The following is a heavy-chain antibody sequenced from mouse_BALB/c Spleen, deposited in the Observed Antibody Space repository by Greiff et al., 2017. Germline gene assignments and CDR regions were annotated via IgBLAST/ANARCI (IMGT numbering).Heavy chain of an antibody. CDR1: GFTFNTYA. J-gene: IGHJ4*01. D-gene: IGHD1-1*01. CDR3: VRRGGNYAMDY. CDR2: IRSKSNNYAT. Sequence: EVQGVESGGGLVQPKGSLKLSCAASGFTFNTYAMNWVRQAPGKGLEWVARIRSKSNNYATSYADSVKDRFTISRDDSQSMLYLQMNNLKTEDTAVYYCVRRGGNYAMDYWGQGTSVTVSS. V-gene: IGHV10-1*02.